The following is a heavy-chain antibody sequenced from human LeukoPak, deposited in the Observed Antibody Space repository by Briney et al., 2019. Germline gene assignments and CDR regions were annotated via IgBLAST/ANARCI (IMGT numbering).Heavy chain of an antibody. CDR3: ARQLGNYYRAFDF. V-gene: IGHV1-2*02. Sequence: SSVKVSCKPSRYTLPHYYIHWVGQAPTHGPEWAGWINPARAGAAFAPKFQGRVSMNWDSSITTAFMDLTSLRSDDTAIYYCARQLGNYYRAFDFWGQGTLVTVSS. CDR1: RYTLPHYY. CDR2: INPARAGA. D-gene: IGHD6-6*01. J-gene: IGHJ4*02.